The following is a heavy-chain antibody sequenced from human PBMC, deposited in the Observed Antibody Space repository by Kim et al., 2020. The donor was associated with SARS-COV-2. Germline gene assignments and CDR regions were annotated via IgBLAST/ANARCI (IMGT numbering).Heavy chain of an antibody. V-gene: IGHV4-39*07. D-gene: IGHD3-10*01. Sequence: SYNPSLKSRVTISVDTSKNQFSLKLSSVTAADTAVYYCARGRFGEPFDYWGQGTLVTVSS. J-gene: IGHJ4*02. CDR3: ARGRFGEPFDY.